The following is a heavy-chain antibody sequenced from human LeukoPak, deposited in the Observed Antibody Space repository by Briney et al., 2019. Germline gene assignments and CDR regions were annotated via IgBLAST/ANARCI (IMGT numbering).Heavy chain of an antibody. CDR2: IIPILDIT. D-gene: IGHD3-22*01. CDR3: ASSYYYDSSGQEGPVHY. CDR1: GGTFSSYA. J-gene: IGHJ4*02. V-gene: IGHV1-69*04. Sequence: SVKVSCKASGGTFSSYAISWVRQAPGQGLEWMGRIIPILDITHYAQKFQGRVTITADKFTSTAYMELRSLRSDDTAVYYCASSYYYDSSGQEGPVHYWGQGTLVTVSS.